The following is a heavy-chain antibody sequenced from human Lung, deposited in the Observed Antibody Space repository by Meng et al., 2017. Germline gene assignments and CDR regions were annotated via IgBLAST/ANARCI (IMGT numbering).Heavy chain of an antibody. V-gene: IGHV4-34*01. CDR2: INHSGST. CDR3: ARGPTTMAHDFDY. Sequence: QVKLKRLGAGLLKPAQTLSLTGVVSGGSFSDYYWSWIRQPPGKGLGWIGEINHSGSTNYNPSLESRATISVDTSQNTLSLKLSSVTAADSAVYYCARGPTTMAHDFDYWGQGTLVTVSS. J-gene: IGHJ4*02. CDR1: GGSFSDYY. D-gene: IGHD4-11*01.